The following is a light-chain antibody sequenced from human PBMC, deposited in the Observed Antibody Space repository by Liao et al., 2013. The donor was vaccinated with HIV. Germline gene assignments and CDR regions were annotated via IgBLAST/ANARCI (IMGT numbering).Light chain of an antibody. J-gene: IGLJ1*01. V-gene: IGLV3-21*04. Sequence: SYVLTQSPSASVAPGKTASITCGGDSIGSKSVHWYQQKSGRAPVLVIYYDSDRPSGIPERFSGSNSGNTATLTISRVEAGDEADYYCQVWDSSSDHYVFGTGTKVTVL. CDR1: SIGSKS. CDR2: YDS. CDR3: QVWDSSSDHYV.